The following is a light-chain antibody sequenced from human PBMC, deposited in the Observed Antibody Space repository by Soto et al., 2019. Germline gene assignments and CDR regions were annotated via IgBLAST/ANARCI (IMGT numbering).Light chain of an antibody. CDR3: QAWDSSTACVV. J-gene: IGLJ2*01. CDR2: QDS. Sequence: SYELTQPPSVSMSPGQTASITCSGDKLGDKYACWYQQKPGQSPVLVIYQDSKRPSGIPERFSGSNSGNTATLTISGTQAMDEADSYCQAWDSSTACVVFGGGTKLTVL. CDR1: KLGDKY. V-gene: IGLV3-1*01.